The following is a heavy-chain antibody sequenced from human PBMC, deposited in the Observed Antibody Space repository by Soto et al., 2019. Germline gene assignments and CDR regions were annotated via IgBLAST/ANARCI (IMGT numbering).Heavy chain of an antibody. Sequence: SETLSLTCTVSGYSISSGYYWGWIRQPPGKGLEWIGSIYHSGSTYYNPSLKSRVTISVDTSKNQFSLKLSSVTAADTAVYYCARAYRVLEGAFDIWGQGTMVTVSS. V-gene: IGHV4-38-2*02. CDR3: ARAYRVLEGAFDI. D-gene: IGHD3-10*01. J-gene: IGHJ3*02. CDR1: GYSISSGYY. CDR2: IYHSGST.